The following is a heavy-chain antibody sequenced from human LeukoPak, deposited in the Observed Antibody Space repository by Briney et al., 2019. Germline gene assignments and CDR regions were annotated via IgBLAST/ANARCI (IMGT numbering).Heavy chain of an antibody. V-gene: IGHV3-48*03. CDR3: ASGPRRSTRREGFDY. D-gene: IGHD2-2*01. CDR2: ISSSGSTI. Sequence: GGSLRLSCAASGLTFSSYEMNWVRQAPGKGLEWVSYISSSGSTIYYADSVKGRFTISRDNAKNSLYLQMNSLRAEDTAVYYCASGPRRSTRREGFDYWGQGTLVTVSS. CDR1: GLTFSSYE. J-gene: IGHJ4*02.